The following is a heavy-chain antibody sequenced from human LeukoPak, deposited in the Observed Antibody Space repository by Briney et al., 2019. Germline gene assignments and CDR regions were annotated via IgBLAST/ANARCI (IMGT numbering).Heavy chain of an antibody. J-gene: IGHJ3*02. V-gene: IGHV3-11*04. D-gene: IGHD6-13*01. CDR2: ISSSSSTI. CDR3: ARDLTLQQLGAFDI. Sequence: PGGSLRLSCAASGFTFSDYYMSWIRQAPGKGLEWVSYISSSSSTIYYADSVKGRFTISRDNAKNSLYLQMNSLRAEDTAVYYCARDLTLQQLGAFDIWGQGTMVTVSS. CDR1: GFTFSDYY.